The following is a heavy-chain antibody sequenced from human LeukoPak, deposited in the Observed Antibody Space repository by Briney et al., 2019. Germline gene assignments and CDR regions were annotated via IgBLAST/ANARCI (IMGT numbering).Heavy chain of an antibody. CDR3: AGVQAAGLDY. CDR2: IYYSGST. CDR1: GGSISSYY. J-gene: IGHJ4*02. D-gene: IGHD6-13*01. Sequence: SETLSLTCTVSGGSISSYYWSWIRQPPGKGLEWIGYIYYSGSTNYNPSLKSRVTISVDTSKNQFSLKLSSVTAADTAVYYCAGVQAAGLDYWGQGTLVTVSS. V-gene: IGHV4-59*01.